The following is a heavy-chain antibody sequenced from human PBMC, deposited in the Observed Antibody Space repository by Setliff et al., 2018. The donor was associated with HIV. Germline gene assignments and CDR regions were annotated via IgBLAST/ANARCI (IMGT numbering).Heavy chain of an antibody. D-gene: IGHD3-22*01. J-gene: IGHJ4*02. CDR2: IYYSENT. V-gene: IGHV4-31*03. CDR3: ARSSGYYSTVFY. Sequence: ASETLSLTCTVSGASVSSGGHYWSWIRQHPEKGLEWIGYIYYSENTYYNPSLKSRVSISVDTSKNQFSLRLSPVTAADTAVYYCARSSGYYSTVFYWGQGTRVTVSS. CDR1: GASVSSGGHY.